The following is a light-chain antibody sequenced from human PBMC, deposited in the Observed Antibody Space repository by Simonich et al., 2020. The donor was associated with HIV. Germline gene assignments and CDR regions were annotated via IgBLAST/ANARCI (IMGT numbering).Light chain of an antibody. CDR2: ASP. Sequence: DIQMTQSPSTLSASVGTRVTITCRASQSISRYLNCYQQKPGKAPKSLIYASPRLQSGVPSRFSGSGSGSDFTLTISSLQPEDFATYYCQQYNNYPFTFGPGTTVD. CDR1: QSISRY. CDR3: QQYNNYPFT. J-gene: IGKJ3*01. V-gene: IGKV1-16*01.